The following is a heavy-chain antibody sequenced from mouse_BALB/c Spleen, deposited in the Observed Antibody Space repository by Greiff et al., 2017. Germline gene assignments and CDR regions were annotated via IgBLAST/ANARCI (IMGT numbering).Heavy chain of an antibody. CDR2: ISYSGST. Sequence: EVQLQESGPSLVKPSQTLSLTCSVTGDSITSGYWNWIRKFPGNKLEYMGYISYSGSTYYNPSLKSRISITRDTSKNQYYLQLNSVTTEDTATYYCARYAYYGSSYDYAMDYWGQGTSVTVSS. D-gene: IGHD1-1*01. J-gene: IGHJ4*01. V-gene: IGHV3-8*02. CDR1: GDSITSGY. CDR3: ARYAYYGSSYDYAMDY.